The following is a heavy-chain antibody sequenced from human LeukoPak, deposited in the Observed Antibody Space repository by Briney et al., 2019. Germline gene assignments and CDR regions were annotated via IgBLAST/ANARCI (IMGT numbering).Heavy chain of an antibody. Sequence: GGSLRLSCTASGFTFSNYAMSWVRQAPGKGLEWVSTISGSDGSTYYADSVKGRFTISRDNSKNTLYLQMNSLRAEDTAVYYCARGLYDILTGFVFDYWGQGTLVTVSS. CDR2: ISGSDGST. D-gene: IGHD3-9*01. V-gene: IGHV3-23*01. CDR3: ARGLYDILTGFVFDY. J-gene: IGHJ4*02. CDR1: GFTFSNYA.